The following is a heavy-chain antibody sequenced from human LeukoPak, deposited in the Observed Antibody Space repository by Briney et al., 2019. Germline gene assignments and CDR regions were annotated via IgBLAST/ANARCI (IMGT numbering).Heavy chain of an antibody. Sequence: SETLSLTCTVSGGSISSYYWSWIRQPPGKGLEWIGYIYYSGSTNYNPSLKSRVTISVDTSKNQFSLKLSSVTAADTAVYYCARGLLFYYDSSGWLGLDYWGQGTLVTVSS. D-gene: IGHD3-22*01. CDR3: ARGLLFYYDSSGWLGLDY. CDR2: IYYSGST. CDR1: GGSISSYY. J-gene: IGHJ4*02. V-gene: IGHV4-59*01.